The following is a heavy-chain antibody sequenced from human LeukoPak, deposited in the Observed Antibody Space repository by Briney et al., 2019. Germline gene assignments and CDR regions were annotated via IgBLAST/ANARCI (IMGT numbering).Heavy chain of an antibody. CDR3: ARDRGYFYDQRDY. J-gene: IGHJ4*02. CDR2: ISVSGGVR. Sequence: LPGGSLRLSCAASGFTFSSYAMSWVRQAPGKGLEWVSYISVSGGVRSYADSVKVRFTISRDDARNSPYLQMNSLKDEDTAVYYCARDRGYFYDQRDYWGQGTLVTVSS. D-gene: IGHD2/OR15-2a*01. CDR1: GFTFSSYA. V-gene: IGHV3-48*02.